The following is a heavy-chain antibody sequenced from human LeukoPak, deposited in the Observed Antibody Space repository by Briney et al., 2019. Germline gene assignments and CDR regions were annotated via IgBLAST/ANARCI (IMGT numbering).Heavy chain of an antibody. CDR3: ARDRRAISSSGWYLSLPNEY. J-gene: IGHJ4*02. D-gene: IGHD6-19*01. CDR2: ISSSSSYI. Sequence: GGSLRLSCAASGFTFSSYSMNWVRQAPGKGLEWVSSISSSSSYIYYADSVKGRFTISRDNAKNSLYLQMNSLRAEDTAVYYCARDRRAISSSGWYLSLPNEYWGQGTLVTVSS. V-gene: IGHV3-21*01. CDR1: GFTFSSYS.